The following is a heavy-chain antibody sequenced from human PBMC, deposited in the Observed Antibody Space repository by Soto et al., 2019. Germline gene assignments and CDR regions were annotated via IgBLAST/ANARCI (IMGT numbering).Heavy chain of an antibody. D-gene: IGHD6-13*01. V-gene: IGHV1-46*01. CDR2: INPNSVNT. Sequence: ASVKVSCKASGYAFTSYYMHWVRQAPGQGLEWMGIINPNSVNTGYPQKFQGRVTMTRNTSISTAYMELSSLRSEDTAVYYCARGRGIAAAGWFDPWGQGTLVTVSS. CDR1: GYAFTSYY. CDR3: ARGRGIAAAGWFDP. J-gene: IGHJ5*02.